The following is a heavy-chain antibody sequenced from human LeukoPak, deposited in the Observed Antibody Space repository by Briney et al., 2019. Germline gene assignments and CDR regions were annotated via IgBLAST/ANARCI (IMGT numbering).Heavy chain of an antibody. J-gene: IGHJ4*02. CDR1: GGSISSGGYY. CDR2: IYYSGST. CDR3: ARDGTAMAIDY. V-gene: IGHV4-31*03. D-gene: IGHD5-18*01. Sequence: PSETLSLTCTVSGGSISSGGYYWSWIRQHPGKGLEWIGYIYYSGSTYYNPSLKSRVTISVDTSKNQFSLKLSSVTAADTAVYYCARDGTAMAIDYWGQGTLVTVSS.